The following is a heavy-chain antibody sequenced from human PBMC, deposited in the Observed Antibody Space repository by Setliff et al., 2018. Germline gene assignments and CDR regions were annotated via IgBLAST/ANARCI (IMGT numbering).Heavy chain of an antibody. CDR2: MNPNSGNT. D-gene: IGHD2-8*01. CDR1: GYTFTSYD. V-gene: IGHV1-8*02. CDR3: ARGGVVAYYAFDI. J-gene: IGHJ3*02. Sequence: ASVKVSCKASGYTFTSYDINWVRQATGQGLEWMGWMNPNSGNTGYAQKLQGRVTMTTDTSTSTAYMELRSLRSDDTAVYYCARGGVVAYYAFDIWGQGTMVTVSS.